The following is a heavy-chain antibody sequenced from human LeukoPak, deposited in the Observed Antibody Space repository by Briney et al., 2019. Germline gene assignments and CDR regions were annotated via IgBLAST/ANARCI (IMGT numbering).Heavy chain of an antibody. D-gene: IGHD2-2*01. J-gene: IGHJ4*02. CDR1: GFTFSSYA. V-gene: IGHV3-30-3*01. CDR2: ISNDGTNK. Sequence: GGSLRLSCVATGFTFSSYAFHWVRQAPGKGLEWLGGISNDGTNKYSADSVEGRFTISRDNSKNTVYLQMNSLRAEDTAVYYCARDQYVVVPTATMATIDYWGQGTLVTVSS. CDR3: ARDQYVVVPTATMATIDY.